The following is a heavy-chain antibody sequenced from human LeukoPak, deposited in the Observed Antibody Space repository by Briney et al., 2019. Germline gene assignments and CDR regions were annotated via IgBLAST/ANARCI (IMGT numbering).Heavy chain of an antibody. CDR3: ARDLAVDTAMSGFDP. Sequence: GGSLRLSCAASGFTFSSYAMHWVRQAPGKGLEWVAVISYDGSNKYYADSVKGRFTISRDNSKNTLYLQMNSLRAEDTAVYYCARDLAVDTAMSGFDPWGQGTLVTVSS. J-gene: IGHJ5*02. V-gene: IGHV3-30*04. D-gene: IGHD5-18*01. CDR1: GFTFSSYA. CDR2: ISYDGSNK.